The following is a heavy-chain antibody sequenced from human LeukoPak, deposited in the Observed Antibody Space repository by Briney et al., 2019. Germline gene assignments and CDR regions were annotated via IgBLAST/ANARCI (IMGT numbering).Heavy chain of an antibody. Sequence: GRSLRLSCAASGFTFSSYGMHWVRQAPGKGLEWVAVISYDGSNKYYADSVKGRFTISRDNSKNTLYLQMNSLRAEDTAVYYCAKDRSGPSGGYFDYWGQGTLVTVSS. CDR3: AKDRSGPSGGYFDY. J-gene: IGHJ4*02. CDR2: ISYDGSNK. V-gene: IGHV3-30*18. CDR1: GFTFSSYG. D-gene: IGHD1-26*01.